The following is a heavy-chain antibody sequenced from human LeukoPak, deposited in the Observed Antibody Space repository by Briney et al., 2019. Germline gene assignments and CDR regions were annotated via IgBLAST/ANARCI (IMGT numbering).Heavy chain of an antibody. Sequence: GGSLRLSCAASGFTFSSYAMSWVRRAPGKGLEWISAISGSGGSTYYADSVKGRFTISRDNSKNTLYLQMNSLRAEDTAVYYCAKGDIVVVPAADYWGQGTLVTASS. V-gene: IGHV3-23*01. CDR1: GFTFSSYA. CDR2: ISGSGGST. D-gene: IGHD2-2*01. CDR3: AKGDIVVVPAADY. J-gene: IGHJ4*02.